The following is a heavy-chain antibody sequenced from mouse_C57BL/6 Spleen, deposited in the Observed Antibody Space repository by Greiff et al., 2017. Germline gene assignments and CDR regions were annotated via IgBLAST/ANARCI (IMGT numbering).Heavy chain of an antibody. J-gene: IGHJ2*01. CDR1: GYTFTSYW. CDR3: ARRGAGMDYFDY. V-gene: IGHV1-61*01. CDR2: IYPSDSET. Sequence: QVQLQQPGAELVRPGSSVKLSCKASGYTFTSYWMDWVKQRPGQGLEWIGNIYPSDSETHYNQKFKDKATLTVDKSSSTAYMQLSSLTSEDSAVYYCARRGAGMDYFDYWGQGTTLTVSS. D-gene: IGHD3-3*01.